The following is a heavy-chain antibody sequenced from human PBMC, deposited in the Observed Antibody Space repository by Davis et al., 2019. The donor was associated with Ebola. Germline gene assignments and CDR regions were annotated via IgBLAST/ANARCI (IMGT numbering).Heavy chain of an antibody. V-gene: IGHV3-30*03. J-gene: IGHJ6*03. Sequence: PGGSLRLSCAASGFTFNRFGVYWVRQAPGKGLEWVAVISYDGSYEEYADSVKGRFTISRDNSKNTLYLQMNSLRAEDTAVYYCARDYDYGYYYYMDVWGNGTTVTVSS. D-gene: IGHD3-3*01. CDR3: ARDYDYGYYYYMDV. CDR2: ISYDGSYE. CDR1: GFTFNRFG.